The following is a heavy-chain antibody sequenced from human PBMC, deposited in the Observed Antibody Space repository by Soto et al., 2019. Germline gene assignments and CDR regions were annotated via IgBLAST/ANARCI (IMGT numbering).Heavy chain of an antibody. CDR1: GGSISSGDYY. CDR3: ARDTYYDSSGYYSQFDY. Sequence: PSETLSLTCTVSGGSISSGDYYWSWIRQPPGKGLEWIGYIYYSGSTYYNPSLKGRVTISVDTSKNQFSLKLSSVTAADTAVYYCARDTYYDSSGYYSQFDYWGQGTLVTVSS. V-gene: IGHV4-30-4*01. J-gene: IGHJ4*02. D-gene: IGHD3-22*01. CDR2: IYYSGST.